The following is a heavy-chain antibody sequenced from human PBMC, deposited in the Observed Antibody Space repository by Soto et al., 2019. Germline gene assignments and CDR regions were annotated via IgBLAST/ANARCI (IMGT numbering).Heavy chain of an antibody. CDR3: ASYYDFWSGYYL. CDR1: GDSVSSGSYY. D-gene: IGHD3-3*01. J-gene: IGHJ4*02. Sequence: PSETLSLTCTVSGDSVSSGSYYWSWIRQPPGKGLEWIGYIHYSGSTKYNPSLKSRVTTSVDRSRNQFFLKLTSVTAADTAVYYCASYYDFWSGYYLWGQGTLVTVSS. V-gene: IGHV4-61*01. CDR2: IHYSGST.